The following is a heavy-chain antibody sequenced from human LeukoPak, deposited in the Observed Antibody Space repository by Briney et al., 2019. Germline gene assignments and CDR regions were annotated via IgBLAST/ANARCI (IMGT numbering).Heavy chain of an antibody. V-gene: IGHV1-2*02. CDR2: VNPNSGGT. J-gene: IGHJ4*02. D-gene: IGHD6-6*01. CDR1: GYTFTAYY. CDR3: ASEAAPAY. Sequence: ASVKVSCTSSGYTFTAYYMYWVRQAPGQGLEWMGWVNPNSGGTNYAQKFQGRVTMTRDTSISTAYMELSRLRSDDTAVYYCASEAAPAYWGQGTLVTVSS.